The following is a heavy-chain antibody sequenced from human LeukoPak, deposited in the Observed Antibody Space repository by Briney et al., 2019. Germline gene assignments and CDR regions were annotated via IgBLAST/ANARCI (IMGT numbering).Heavy chain of an antibody. CDR3: ARGRGLEPEVS. CDR2: ISSSGSTI. Sequence: QPGGSLRLSCAASGFTFSSYEMNWVRQAPGKGLDWVSYISSSGSTIYYADSVKGRFTISRDNAKNSLYLQMNSLRAEDTAVYYCARGRGLEPEVSWGQGTLVTVSS. V-gene: IGHV3-48*03. D-gene: IGHD1-1*01. CDR1: GFTFSSYE. J-gene: IGHJ5*02.